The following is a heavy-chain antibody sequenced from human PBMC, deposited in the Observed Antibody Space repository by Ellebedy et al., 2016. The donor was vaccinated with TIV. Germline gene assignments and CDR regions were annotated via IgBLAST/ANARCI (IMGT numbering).Heavy chain of an antibody. D-gene: IGHD4-11*01. CDR1: GFTFSTYG. J-gene: IGHJ6*02. V-gene: IGHV3-30*18. CDR3: AKEEGGLYSNPFRFYHYGMDV. Sequence: GGSLRLSCAASGFTFSTYGMHWVRQAPGEGLEWVAVISYDGSNKYYADSVKGRFTISRDNSKNTLYLQLNSLRAEDTAVYYCAKEEGGLYSNPFRFYHYGMDVWGQGTTVTVSS. CDR2: ISYDGSNK.